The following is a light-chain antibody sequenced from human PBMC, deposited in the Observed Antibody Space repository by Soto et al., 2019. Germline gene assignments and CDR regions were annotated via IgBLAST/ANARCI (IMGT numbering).Light chain of an antibody. J-gene: IGLJ2*01. V-gene: IGLV1-47*01. Sequence: QSVLTQPTSASGTPGQRVIISCSGSSSNIGSNSVCWYQLLPGTAPKLLIYMNDQRPSGVPDRFSGSKSGTSASLAISGLRSEDEADYYCAAWDDSLSVVFGGGTKLTVL. CDR2: MND. CDR1: SSNIGSNS. CDR3: AAWDDSLSVV.